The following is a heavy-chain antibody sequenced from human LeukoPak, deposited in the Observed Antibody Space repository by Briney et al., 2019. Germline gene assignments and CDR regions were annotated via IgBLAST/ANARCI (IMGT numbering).Heavy chain of an antibody. CDR2: INPNSGVT. D-gene: IGHD4-17*01. Sequence: ASVKVSCKASGYIFTGYYMHWVRQAPGQGLEWMGWINPNSGVTNYAQKFQGRVTMTRDTSISTAYMELNRLRSDDTAVYYCAREFDYAESSWFDPWGQGTLVTVSS. CDR1: GYIFTGYY. J-gene: IGHJ5*02. CDR3: AREFDYAESSWFDP. V-gene: IGHV1-2*02.